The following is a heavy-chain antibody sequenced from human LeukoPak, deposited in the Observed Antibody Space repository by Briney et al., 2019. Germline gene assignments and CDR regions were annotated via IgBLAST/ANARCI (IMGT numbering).Heavy chain of an antibody. V-gene: IGHV1-2*02. Sequence: GASVKVSCKASGYTFTGYLMHWVRQAPGQGLEWRGWISPNSGDTKYAQKFQGRVAMTRDTSIGTAYMELSSLRSDDTAFYYCVRALSTVATWLYLWGRGTLVTVSS. D-gene: IGHD4-17*01. CDR3: VRALSTVATWLYL. CDR2: ISPNSGDT. J-gene: IGHJ2*01. CDR1: GYTFTGYL.